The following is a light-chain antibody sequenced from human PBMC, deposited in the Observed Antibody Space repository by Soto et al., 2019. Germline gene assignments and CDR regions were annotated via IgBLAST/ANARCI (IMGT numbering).Light chain of an antibody. CDR1: QSVTSTY. Sequence: EIVLTQSPDTLSLSPGERATLSCRASQSVTSTYLVWYQQKPGQTPRLLIYGASTRATGIPDRFSGSGSGTDFTLTISRLEPEDSAVYYCQQYGGSPPFTFGPGTKVDIK. CDR2: GAS. V-gene: IGKV3-20*01. J-gene: IGKJ3*01. CDR3: QQYGGSPPFT.